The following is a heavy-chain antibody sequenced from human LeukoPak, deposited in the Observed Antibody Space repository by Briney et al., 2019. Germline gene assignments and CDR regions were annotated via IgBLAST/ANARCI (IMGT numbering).Heavy chain of an antibody. J-gene: IGHJ4*02. CDR3: VKARMPHCGTDCLES. CDR2: IKGSGGGK. D-gene: IGHD2-21*02. CDR1: GFTFSNYG. Sequence: AGGSLRLSCAASGFTFSNYGMSWVRQAPGKGLEWVSVIKGSGGGKYYADSVKGRFTISRDNSKNTVYLQMNSLRAEDTAVYYCVKARMPHCGTDCLESWGQGTLVTVSS. V-gene: IGHV3-23*01.